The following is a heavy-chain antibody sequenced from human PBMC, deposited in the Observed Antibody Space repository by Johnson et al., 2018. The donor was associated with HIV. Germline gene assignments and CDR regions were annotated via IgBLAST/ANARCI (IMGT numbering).Heavy chain of an antibody. J-gene: IGHJ3*02. Sequence: QVQLVESGGGVVQPGGSLRLSCAASGFTFSSYGMHLVRQAPGKGLEWVAFIRYDGSNKYYADSVKGRFTISRDNSTNSLYLQMNSLRAEDTAVYNCVSRERELHAFDILGQGTMVTVSA. V-gene: IGHV3-30*02. CDR3: VSRERELHAFDI. D-gene: IGHD3-10*01. CDR1: GFTFSSYG. CDR2: IRYDGSNK.